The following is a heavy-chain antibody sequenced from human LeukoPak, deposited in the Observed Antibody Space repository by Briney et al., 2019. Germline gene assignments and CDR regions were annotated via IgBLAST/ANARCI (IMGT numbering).Heavy chain of an antibody. D-gene: IGHD5-18*01. CDR1: GFTFSSYA. V-gene: IGHV3-23*01. Sequence: PGGSLRLSCAASGFTFSSYAMSWVRQAPGKGLEWVSAISGSGGSTYYADSVKGRFTISRDNSKNTLYLQMNSLRAEDTAVYYCAKGIQLWPEGPLFDYWGQGTLVTVSS. CDR3: AKGIQLWPEGPLFDY. CDR2: ISGSGGST. J-gene: IGHJ4*02.